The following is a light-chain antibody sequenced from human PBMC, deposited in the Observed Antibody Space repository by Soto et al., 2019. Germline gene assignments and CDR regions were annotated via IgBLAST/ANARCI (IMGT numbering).Light chain of an antibody. CDR1: SSNIGAGYE. CDR2: GNA. Sequence: HSVLTQPPSVSGAPGQRVTISCTGTSSNIGAGYEVHWYQQLPGTATKLLIYGNAYRPSSVPDRFSGSKSGTSVYLAITGLQAEDEADYYCQSYDSSLSGVVFGGGTKLTVL. V-gene: IGLV1-40*01. CDR3: QSYDSSLSGVV. J-gene: IGLJ2*01.